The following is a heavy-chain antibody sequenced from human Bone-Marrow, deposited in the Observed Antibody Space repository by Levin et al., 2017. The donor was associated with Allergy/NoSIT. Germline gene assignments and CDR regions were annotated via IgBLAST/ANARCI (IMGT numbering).Heavy chain of an antibody. CDR3: ARPTREPAD. CDR1: GFTFSDYY. J-gene: IGHJ4*02. V-gene: IGHV3-11*06. CDR2: ISGSSIDT. D-gene: IGHD1-26*01. Sequence: GGSLRLSCAASGFTFSDYYMTWFRQTPGKGLEWVSSISGSSIDTKYADSVKGRFTISRDNANNLLYLQMNNLRADDTAVYFCARPTREPADWGQGTLVTVSS.